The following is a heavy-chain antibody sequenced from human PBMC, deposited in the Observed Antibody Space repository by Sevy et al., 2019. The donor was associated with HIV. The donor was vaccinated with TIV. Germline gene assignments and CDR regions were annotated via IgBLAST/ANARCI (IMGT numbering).Heavy chain of an antibody. J-gene: IGHJ6*02. CDR3: ARDRDTIVKNKYYYYGMDV. D-gene: IGHD3-22*01. CDR1: GFTFSNYN. Sequence: GGSLRLSCAASGFTFSNYNMTWVRQAPGKGLEWVSFISSSSGSIYYADSLKGRFTFSRDNAKNSLYLQMNSLRAEDTAVYYCARDRDTIVKNKYYYYGMDVWGQGTSVTVSS. CDR2: ISSSSGSI. V-gene: IGHV3-21*01.